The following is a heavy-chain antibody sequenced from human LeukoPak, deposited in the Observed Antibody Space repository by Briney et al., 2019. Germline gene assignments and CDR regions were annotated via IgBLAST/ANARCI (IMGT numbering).Heavy chain of an antibody. CDR3: AKVRVGTAHFDY. V-gene: IGHV3-30*18. J-gene: IGHJ4*02. D-gene: IGHD2-15*01. CDR2: ISHDGSNN. CDR1: GFTFSNYG. Sequence: GGSLRLSCAASGFTFSNYGMHWVRQAPGKGLEWVVVISHDGSNNNYADSVKGRFTISRDNSKNTLYLQMNSLRPEDTAVYYCAKVRVGTAHFDYWGQGTLVTISS.